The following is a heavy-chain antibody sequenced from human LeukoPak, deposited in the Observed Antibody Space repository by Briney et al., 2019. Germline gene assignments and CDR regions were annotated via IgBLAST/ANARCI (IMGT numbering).Heavy chain of an antibody. J-gene: IGHJ3*02. CDR3: ARDRYYYDTSAYYSAFET. Sequence: SETLSLTCTVSGGSISSYYWSWIRQPAGKGLEWIGRIYTSGSTNYNPSLKSRVTMSVDTSKNQFSLKLTSVTAADTAIYFCARDRYYYDTSAYYSAFETWGQGTMVTVSS. V-gene: IGHV4-4*07. D-gene: IGHD3-22*01. CDR1: GGSISSYY. CDR2: IYTSGST.